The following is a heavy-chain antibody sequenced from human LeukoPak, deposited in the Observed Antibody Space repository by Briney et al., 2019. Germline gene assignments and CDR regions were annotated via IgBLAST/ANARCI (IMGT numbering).Heavy chain of an antibody. D-gene: IGHD3-3*01. CDR3: ARDEYLWSGYYPNQAFDY. J-gene: IGHJ4*02. V-gene: IGHV3-7*01. CDR1: GFTFSSYW. CDR2: IKQDGSEK. Sequence: GGSLRLSCAASGFTFSSYWMSWVRQAPGKGLEWVANIKQDGSEKYYVDSVKGRFTISRDNAKKSLYLQMNSLRAEDTAVYYCARDEYLWSGYYPNQAFDYWGQGTLVTVSS.